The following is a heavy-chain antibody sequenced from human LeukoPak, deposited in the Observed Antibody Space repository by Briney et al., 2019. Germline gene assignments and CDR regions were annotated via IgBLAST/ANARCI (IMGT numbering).Heavy chain of an antibody. D-gene: IGHD3-10*01. V-gene: IGHV4-38-2*02. CDR3: AREDVLLWFGELLLEDNWFDP. CDR2: IYHSGST. CDR1: GYSISSGYY. J-gene: IGHJ5*02. Sequence: PSETLSLTCTVSGYSISSGYYWGWIRQPPGKGLEWIGSIYHSGSTYYNPSLKSRVTISVDTSKNQFSLKLSSVTAADTAVYYCAREDVLLWFGELLLEDNWFDPWGQGTLVTVSS.